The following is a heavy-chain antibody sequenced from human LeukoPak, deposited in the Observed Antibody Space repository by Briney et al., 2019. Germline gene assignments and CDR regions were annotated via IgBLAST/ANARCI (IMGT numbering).Heavy chain of an antibody. CDR1: GYTFTSYY. J-gene: IGHJ4*02. V-gene: IGHV1-2*02. D-gene: IGHD2-2*01. CDR2: VNPTSGGT. Sequence: ASVKVSCKTSGYTFTSYYMHWVRQAPGQGLEWMGWVNPTSGGTNYAQKFQGRVTMTRDTSTSTVYMELSSLRSEDTAVYYCARVLPYQRGVDYWGQGTLVTVSS. CDR3: ARVLPYQRGVDY.